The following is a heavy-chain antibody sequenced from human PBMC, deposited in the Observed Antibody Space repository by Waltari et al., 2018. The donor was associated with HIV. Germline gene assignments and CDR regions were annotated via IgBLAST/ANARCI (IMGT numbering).Heavy chain of an antibody. CDR2: ITYDGSNK. D-gene: IGHD3-22*01. CDR1: GFTFSRYD. J-gene: IGHJ3*02. V-gene: IGHV3-30*01. CDR3: ARDQTMTRAFDI. Sequence: QVQLVESGGGVVQPGRSLRLSCAASGFTFSRYDMHWVRQALGKGLEWVAVITYDGSNKYYADSVKGRFTISRDNSKNTLYLQMNSLRAEDTAVYYCARDQTMTRAFDIWGQGTMVTVSS.